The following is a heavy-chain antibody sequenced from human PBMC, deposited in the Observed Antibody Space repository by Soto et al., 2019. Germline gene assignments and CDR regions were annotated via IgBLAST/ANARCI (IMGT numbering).Heavy chain of an antibody. CDR3: AKLPIKKSSGWYLIDY. CDR2: ISGSGGST. Sequence: EVQLLESGGGLVQPGGSLRLSCAASGFTFSSYAMSWVRQAPGKGLEWVSAISGSGGSTYYADSVKGRFTISRDNSKNTLYLQMNSLRAEDTAVYYCAKLPIKKSSGWYLIDYWGQGTLVTVSS. J-gene: IGHJ4*02. CDR1: GFTFSSYA. V-gene: IGHV3-23*01. D-gene: IGHD6-19*01.